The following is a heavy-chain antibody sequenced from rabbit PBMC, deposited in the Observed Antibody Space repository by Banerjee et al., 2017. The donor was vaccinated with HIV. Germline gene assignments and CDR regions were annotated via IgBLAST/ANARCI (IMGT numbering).Heavy chain of an antibody. CDR2: IDNGDGGA. V-gene: IGHV1S45*01. CDR1: GFSLSTYT. CDR3: ARDLAGVIGWNFNL. Sequence: QEQLVESGGGLVKPGGTLTLTCKASGFSLSTYTMLWVRQAPGKGLEWIGCIDNGDGGAYYASWAKGRLTISKTSSTTVTLQMTSLTAADTATYFCARDLAGVIGWNFNLWGPGTLVTVS. J-gene: IGHJ4*01. D-gene: IGHD4-1*01.